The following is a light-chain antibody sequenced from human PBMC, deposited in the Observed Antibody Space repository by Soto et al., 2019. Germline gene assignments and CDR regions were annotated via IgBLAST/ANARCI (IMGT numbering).Light chain of an antibody. Sequence: DIPMTQSPSSLSASVGDRVTITCRASQGIRNDLDWFQQKPAQAPERLIYAASSLQSGVPSRFSGSGSGTYFTLTISSLQAEDFATCYCLQYNTYPWTFGQGTKVEIK. CDR2: AAS. J-gene: IGKJ1*01. V-gene: IGKV1-17*01. CDR3: LQYNTYPWT. CDR1: QGIRND.